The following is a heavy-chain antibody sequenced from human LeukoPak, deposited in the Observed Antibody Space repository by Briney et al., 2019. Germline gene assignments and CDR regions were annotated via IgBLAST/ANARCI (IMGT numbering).Heavy chain of an antibody. J-gene: IGHJ3*02. V-gene: IGHV3-30-3*01. CDR1: GFTFSSYA. D-gene: IGHD4-17*01. CDR2: ISYDGSNK. CDR3: ARDNDYGDYPDAFDI. Sequence: GRSLRLSCAASGFTFSSYAMHWVRQAPGKGLEWVAVISYDGSNKYYADSVKGRFTISRDNSKNTLYLQMNSLRAEDTAVYYCARDNDYGDYPDAFDIWGQGTMVTVSS.